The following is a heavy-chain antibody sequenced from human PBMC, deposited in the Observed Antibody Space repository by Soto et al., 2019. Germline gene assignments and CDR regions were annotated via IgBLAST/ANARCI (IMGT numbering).Heavy chain of an antibody. J-gene: IGHJ4*02. V-gene: IGHV3-33*01. D-gene: IGHD2-15*01. CDR2: IWFDGSNK. CDR3: AREGGFCSGGACYSGYFDY. Sequence: ESGGGVVQPGRSLRLSCAASGFSFSDYGMHWVRQAPGKGLEWVAVIWFDGSNKFYGDSVKGRFSISRDNSKDTLYLQMNSLRAEDTAIYYCAREGGFCSGGACYSGYFDYWGQGTLVTVSS. CDR1: GFSFSDYG.